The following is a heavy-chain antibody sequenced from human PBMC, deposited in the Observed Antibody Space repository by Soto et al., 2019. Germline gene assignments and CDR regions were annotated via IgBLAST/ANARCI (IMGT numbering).Heavy chain of an antibody. J-gene: IGHJ4*02. V-gene: IGHV4-31*03. CDR1: GGSISSNDFY. CDR2: IYYSGNT. Sequence: SETLSLTCIVSGGSISSNDFYWSWIRQHPGKGLEWIGYIYYSGNTYYNPSLKSRVTILVDTSKNQFSLKVSSVTAADTAVYYCARDNGYSYGYTLDHWGQGTLVTVSS. CDR3: ARDNGYSYGYTLDH. D-gene: IGHD5-18*01.